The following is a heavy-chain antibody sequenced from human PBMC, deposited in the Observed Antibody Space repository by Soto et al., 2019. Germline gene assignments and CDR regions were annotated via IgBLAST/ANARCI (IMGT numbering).Heavy chain of an antibody. CDR1: EFTFSNYA. Sequence: GGSLRLSCAASEFTFSNYAMSWVRQAPGKGLEWVSAISYGGGTTYYADSVKGRFTISRDNSRSTLYLQMNSLRAEDTAVYYCARTYSTSWANAFDIWGQGTMVTVSS. CDR2: ISYGGGTT. CDR3: ARTYSTSWANAFDI. D-gene: IGHD6-13*01. V-gene: IGHV3-23*01. J-gene: IGHJ3*02.